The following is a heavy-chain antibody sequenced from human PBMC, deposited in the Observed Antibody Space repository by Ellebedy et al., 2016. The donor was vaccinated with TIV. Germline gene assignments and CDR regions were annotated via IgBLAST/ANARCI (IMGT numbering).Heavy chain of an antibody. V-gene: IGHV3-23*01. D-gene: IGHD3-3*01. CDR1: GYSFTSYW. CDR2: ISGSGGST. CDR3: ARGPATIFGVVKPLDF. Sequence: GGSLRLSCKGSGYSFTSYWIGWVRQAPGKGLEWVSAISGSGGSTYYADSVKGRFTISRDNSKNTLYLQMDSLRAEDTAVYYCARGPATIFGVVKPLDFWGQGTQVTVSS. J-gene: IGHJ4*02.